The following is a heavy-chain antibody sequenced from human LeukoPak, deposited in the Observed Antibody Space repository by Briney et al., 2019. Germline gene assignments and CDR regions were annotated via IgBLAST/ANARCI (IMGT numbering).Heavy chain of an antibody. CDR1: VGSFRGYY. D-gene: IGHD1-26*01. J-gene: IGHJ4*02. V-gene: IGHV4-34*01. Sequence: PSETLSLTCAVHVGSFRGYYWSWIRQPPGKVLEWIGEINHSGSANYNPSLKSRVTISVDPSKNQFSLKLSSVTAADTAVYYCARGQTIVGATGDFWGQGTLVTVSS. CDR3: ARGQTIVGATGDF. CDR2: INHSGSA.